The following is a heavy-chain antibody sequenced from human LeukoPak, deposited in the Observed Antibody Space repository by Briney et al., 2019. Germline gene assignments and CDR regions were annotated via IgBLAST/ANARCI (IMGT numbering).Heavy chain of an antibody. Sequence: SETLSLTCAVYGGSFSGYYWSWIRQPPGKGLEWIGEINHSGSTNYNPPLKSRVAISVDTSKNQFSLKLSSVTAADTAVYYCARRTHTAMVTIFDYWGQGTLVTVSS. V-gene: IGHV4-34*01. CDR1: GGSFSGYY. CDR3: ARRTHTAMVTIFDY. CDR2: INHSGST. D-gene: IGHD5-18*01. J-gene: IGHJ4*02.